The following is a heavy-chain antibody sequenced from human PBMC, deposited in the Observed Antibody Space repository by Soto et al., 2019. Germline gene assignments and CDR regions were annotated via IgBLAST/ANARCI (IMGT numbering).Heavy chain of an antibody. V-gene: IGHV3-64*01. J-gene: IGHJ4*02. CDR1: GFTIRTYA. Sequence: EVQLVESGGGLVQPGGSLRLSCAASGFTIRTYAIHWVRQAPGKGLEYVSGISLDGGSTYYANSVRGRFTISRDNSKSTLYLQMGSLRADDLAVYYCARGQTWAHFDYWGPGTLVTVSS. CDR3: ARGQTWAHFDY. CDR2: ISLDGGST. D-gene: IGHD1-26*01.